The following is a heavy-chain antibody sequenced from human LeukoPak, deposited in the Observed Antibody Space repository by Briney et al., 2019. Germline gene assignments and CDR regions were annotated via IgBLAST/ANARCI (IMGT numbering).Heavy chain of an antibody. V-gene: IGHV4-61*08. CDR3: ARVRDGYNYLNYYYYMDV. J-gene: IGHJ6*03. Sequence: SETPSLTCTVSGNSISSGDYYWSWIRQPPGKGLEWIGYIYYSGSTNYNPSLKSRVTISVDTSKNQFSLKLSSVTAADTAVYYCARVRDGYNYLNYYYYMDVWGKGTTVTISS. CDR1: GNSISSGDYY. D-gene: IGHD5-24*01. CDR2: IYYSGST.